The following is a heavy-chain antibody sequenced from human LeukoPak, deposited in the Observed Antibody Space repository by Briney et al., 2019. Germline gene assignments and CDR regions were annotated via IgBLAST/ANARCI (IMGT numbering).Heavy chain of an antibody. CDR2: IKQDGTEK. D-gene: IGHD3-10*01. Sequence: GGSLRLSCADSRFIFSNYWMSWVRQAPGKGLEWVANIKQDGTEKYYVDSVKGRFTISRDNAKNSLYLQMNSLRDEDTAVYYCARDRGYYYDYWGQGTLVTVSS. J-gene: IGHJ4*02. CDR3: ARDRGYYYDY. V-gene: IGHV3-7*01. CDR1: RFIFSNYW.